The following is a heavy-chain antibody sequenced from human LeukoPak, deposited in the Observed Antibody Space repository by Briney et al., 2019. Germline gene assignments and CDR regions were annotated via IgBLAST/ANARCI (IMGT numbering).Heavy chain of an antibody. V-gene: IGHV3-9*01. J-gene: IGHJ4*02. CDR3: AKAATLGELWVDY. CDR1: GFTFDDYA. Sequence: PGRSLRLSCAASGFTFDDYAMHWVRQAPGKGLEWVSGISWNSGSIGYADSVKGRFTISRDNAKNSLYLQMNSLRAEDTALYYCAKAATLGELWVDYWGQGTLVTVSS. D-gene: IGHD3-16*01. CDR2: ISWNSGSI.